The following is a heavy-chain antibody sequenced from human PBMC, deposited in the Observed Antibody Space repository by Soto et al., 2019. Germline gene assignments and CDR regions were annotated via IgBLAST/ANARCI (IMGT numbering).Heavy chain of an antibody. CDR1: EFTFSSYA. D-gene: IGHD6-6*01. J-gene: IGHJ5*02. V-gene: IGHV3-23*01. CDR2: ISGSGGST. Sequence: EVQLLESGGGLVQPGGSLRLSCAASEFTFSSYAMSWVRQAPGKGLEWVSAISGSGGSTYDADSVKGRFTISRDNSKNTLYLQMNSLRAEDTAVYYCAKGGRIAARLWWFDPWGQGTLVTVSS. CDR3: AKGGRIAARLWWFDP.